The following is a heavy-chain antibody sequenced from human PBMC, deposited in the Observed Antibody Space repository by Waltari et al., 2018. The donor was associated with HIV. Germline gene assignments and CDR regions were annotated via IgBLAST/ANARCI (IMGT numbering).Heavy chain of an antibody. J-gene: IGHJ4*02. V-gene: IGHV4-38-2*02. CDR2: SYQSGST. CDR3: ARDLIVGATAFDS. Sequence: QVQLQESGPGRVKPSESLSLTCAVSGYSISSGYYWGWVGQPAGKGMEYIGSSYQSGSTAYNPCPTTRVTLSVDPSQNPFSRKLRSVTAAYTAVYYCARDLIVGATAFDSWGQGTLVTVSS. D-gene: IGHD1-26*01. CDR1: GYSISSGYY.